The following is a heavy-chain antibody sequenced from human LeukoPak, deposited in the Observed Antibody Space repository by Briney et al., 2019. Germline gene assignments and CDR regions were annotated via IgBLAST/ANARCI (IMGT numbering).Heavy chain of an antibody. CDR2: VYIGGTT. D-gene: IGHD6-19*01. CDR1: GFTVSSNY. CDR3: ARGGYSSPWATLHY. V-gene: IGHV3-53*01. J-gene: IGHJ4*02. Sequence: GGSLRLSCAASGFTVSSNYMSWVRQAPGKGLEWISVVYIGGTTYYADSVKGRFTISRDNSKNTVYLQMNSLRADDTAVYYCARGGYSSPWATLHYWGQGTLVTVSS.